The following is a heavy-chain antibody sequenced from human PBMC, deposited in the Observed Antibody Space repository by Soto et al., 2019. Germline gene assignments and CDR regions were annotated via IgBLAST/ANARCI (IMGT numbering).Heavy chain of an antibody. Sequence: TLSLTCAVSGGSISSGGYSWSWIRQPPGKGLEWIGYIYHSGSTYYNPSLKSRVTISVDRSKNQFSLKLSSVTAADTAVYYCASQHYYDSSGYYVVYWGQGTLVTSPQ. CDR3: ASQHYYDSSGYYVVY. J-gene: IGHJ4*02. V-gene: IGHV4-30-2*01. CDR1: GGSISSGGYS. D-gene: IGHD3-22*01. CDR2: IYHSGST.